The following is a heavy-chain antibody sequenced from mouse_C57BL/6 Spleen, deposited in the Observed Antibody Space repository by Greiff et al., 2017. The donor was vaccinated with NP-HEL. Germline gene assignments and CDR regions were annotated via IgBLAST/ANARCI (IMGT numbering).Heavy chain of an antibody. CDR1: GYTFTDYY. Sequence: VQLKESGPVLVKPGASVKMSCKASGYTFTDYYMNWVKQSHGKSLEWIGVINPYNGGTSYNQKFKGKATLTVDKSSSTAYMELNSLTSEDSAVYYCARKFTTGFDYWGQGTTLTVSS. V-gene: IGHV1-19*01. D-gene: IGHD1-1*01. CDR2: INPYNGGT. J-gene: IGHJ2*01. CDR3: ARKFTTGFDY.